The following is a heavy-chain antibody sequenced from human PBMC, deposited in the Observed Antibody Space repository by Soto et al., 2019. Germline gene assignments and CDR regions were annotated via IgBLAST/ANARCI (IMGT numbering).Heavy chain of an antibody. J-gene: IGHJ4*02. CDR2: ISSGSTNI. CDR1: GFTFSDFY. CDR3: ARDRNAARSDY. D-gene: IGHD1-1*01. V-gene: IGHV3-11*01. Sequence: QVQLVESGGGLVKPGGSLRLSCAASGFTFSDFYMSWIRQAPGKGLEWISYISSGSTNIFYADSVKGRFTVSRDNAKNSVYLQMDSLRADDTAVYYRARDRNAARSDYWGQGTLVIVSS.